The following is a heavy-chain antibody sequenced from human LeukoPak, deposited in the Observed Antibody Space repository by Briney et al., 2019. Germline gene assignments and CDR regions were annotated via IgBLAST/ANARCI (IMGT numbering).Heavy chain of an antibody. V-gene: IGHV3-23*01. CDR1: GFTFSNYA. J-gene: IGHJ4*02. CDR3: ARSRYSGNFVFDY. Sequence: GGSLRLSCAASGFTFSNYAMSWVRQAPGKGLEWVSGISDTGGNTYYADSVTGRFTISRDNSKNTLYLQMNSLRAEDTAVYYCARSRYSGNFVFDYWGQGTLVTVSS. CDR2: ISDTGGNT. D-gene: IGHD5-12*01.